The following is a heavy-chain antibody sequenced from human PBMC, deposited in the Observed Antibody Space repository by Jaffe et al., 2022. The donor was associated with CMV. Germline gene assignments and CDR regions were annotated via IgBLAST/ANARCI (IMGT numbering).Heavy chain of an antibody. CDR3: ARGPLGYCSGGSCYSNVKRENYYYYYYMDV. J-gene: IGHJ6*03. Sequence: EVQLVQSGAEVKKPGESLKISCKGSGYSFTSYWIGWVRQMPGKGLEWMGIIYPGDSDTRYSPSFQGQVTISADKSISTAYLQWSSLKASDTAMYYCARGPLGYCSGGSCYSNVKRENYYYYYYMDVWGKGTTVTVSS. D-gene: IGHD2-15*01. CDR2: IYPGDSDT. CDR1: GYSFTSYW. V-gene: IGHV5-51*01.